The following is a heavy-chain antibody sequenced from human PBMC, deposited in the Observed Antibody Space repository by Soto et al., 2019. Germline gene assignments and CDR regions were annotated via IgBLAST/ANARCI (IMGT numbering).Heavy chain of an antibody. J-gene: IGHJ4*02. V-gene: IGHV3-7*04. Sequence: GGSLRLSCAASGFIFSNYYMGWVRQAPGKGLEWVANMNQDGSLKYYVDSVKGRFTISRDNAKNSLYLQMENLRAEDTAVYYCARDPQEWEQLLDYWGQGILVTVSS. CDR1: GFIFSNYY. CDR2: MNQDGSLK. D-gene: IGHD1-1*01. CDR3: ARDPQEWEQLLDY.